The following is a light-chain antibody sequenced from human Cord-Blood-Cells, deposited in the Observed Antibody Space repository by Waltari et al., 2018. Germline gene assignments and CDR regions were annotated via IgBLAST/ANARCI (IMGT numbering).Light chain of an antibody. V-gene: IGKV1-NL1*01. CDR1: PGIRNS. J-gene: IGKJ4*01. CDR2: EAS. Sequence: DIQMNQSPSSLSASVGARVTITCRASPGIRNSLAWYQQKPGKATKLLLYEASRLESGVPSRFSGSGSGAEYTLTVSSRQPEDCATYYCQWYYSTPLTVGGGTKVEIK. CDR3: QWYYSTPLT.